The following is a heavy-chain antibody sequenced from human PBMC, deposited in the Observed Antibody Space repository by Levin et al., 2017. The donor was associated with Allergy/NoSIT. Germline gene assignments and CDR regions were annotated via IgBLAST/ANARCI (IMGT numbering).Heavy chain of an antibody. V-gene: IGHV1-2*02. Sequence: ASVKVSCKAPANTFTGHNMHWVRQAPGQGLEWMGWINPINGGTNYAQKFHGRVTMTRDTSISTAYMELSSLRSDDTAVYYCATLLGYSSGDDWYCDWGQGTLVTVSS. CDR3: ATLLGYSSGDDWYCD. CDR2: INPINGGT. J-gene: IGHJ1*01. CDR1: ANTFTGHN. D-gene: IGHD2-15*01.